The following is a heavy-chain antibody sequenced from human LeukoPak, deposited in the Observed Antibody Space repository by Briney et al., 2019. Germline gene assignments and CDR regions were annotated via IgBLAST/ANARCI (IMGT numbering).Heavy chain of an antibody. J-gene: IGHJ6*03. CDR3: VRDRFRMDV. CDR1: GFTFSSYS. CDR2: ISSSSSYI. D-gene: IGHD3-10*01. Sequence: GGSLRLSCAASGFTFSSYSMNWVRQAPGKGLEWVSSISSSSSYIYYADSMKGRFTISRDNAKNSLYLQMDSLTAEDTAVYFCVRDRFRMDVWGKGTTVIVSS. V-gene: IGHV3-21*01.